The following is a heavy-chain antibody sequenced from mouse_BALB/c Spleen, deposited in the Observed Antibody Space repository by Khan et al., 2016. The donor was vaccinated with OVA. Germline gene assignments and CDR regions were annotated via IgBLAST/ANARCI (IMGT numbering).Heavy chain of an antibody. CDR3: ASHLTGAFAY. CDR2: ISSAGDFT. CDR1: GFTFSSYS. D-gene: IGHD4-1*01. J-gene: IGHJ3*01. V-gene: IGHV5-6*01. Sequence: EVELVESGGDLVKPGGSLKLSCAASGFTFSSYSMSWVRQTPDERLEWVTAISSAGDFTYYPDSVKGRFTISRDNAKNTLYIQMSSLKSEDTAMYYCASHLTGAFAYWGQGTLVTVSA.